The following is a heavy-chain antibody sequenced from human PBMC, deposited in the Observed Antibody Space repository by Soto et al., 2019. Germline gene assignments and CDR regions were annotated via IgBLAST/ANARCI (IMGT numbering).Heavy chain of an antibody. Sequence: ASVKVSCKASGYTFTGYYMHWVRQAPGQGLEWMGWINPNSGGTSYAQKFQGRVTMTRDTSISTAYMELSRLRSDDTAVYYCARALTTVTIFGVVIIRGMDVWGQGTTVTVSS. J-gene: IGHJ6*02. CDR3: ARALTTVTIFGVVIIRGMDV. CDR2: INPNSGGT. V-gene: IGHV1-2*02. CDR1: GYTFTGYY. D-gene: IGHD3-3*01.